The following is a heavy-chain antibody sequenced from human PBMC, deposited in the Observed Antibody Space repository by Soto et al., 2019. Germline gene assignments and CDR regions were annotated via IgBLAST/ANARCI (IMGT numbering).Heavy chain of an antibody. D-gene: IGHD3-3*01. J-gene: IGHJ4*02. CDR1: EFNISSYL. Sequence: GGSLIHSNASSEFNISSYLMHLIRQKQGKGLVWVSRINSDGSSTSYADSVKGRFTISRDNAKNTLYLQMNSLRAEDTAGYYCARGRYDFWSGFGFDYWGQGTLVTVSS. V-gene: IGHV3-74*01. CDR3: ARGRYDFWSGFGFDY. CDR2: INSDGSST.